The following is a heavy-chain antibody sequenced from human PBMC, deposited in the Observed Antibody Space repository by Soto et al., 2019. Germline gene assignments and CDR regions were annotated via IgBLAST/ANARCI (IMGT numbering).Heavy chain of an antibody. CDR1: GYTFTSYG. J-gene: IGHJ4*02. CDR3: ARDPRTADFWSGYYTRYFDY. CDR2: ISAYNGNT. Sequence: ASVKVSCKASGYTFTSYGISWVRQAPGQGLEWMGWISAYNGNTNYAQKLQGRVTMTTDTSTSTAYMELRSLRSDDTAVYYCARDPRTADFWSGYYTRYFDYWGQGTLVTVSP. V-gene: IGHV1-18*01. D-gene: IGHD3-3*01.